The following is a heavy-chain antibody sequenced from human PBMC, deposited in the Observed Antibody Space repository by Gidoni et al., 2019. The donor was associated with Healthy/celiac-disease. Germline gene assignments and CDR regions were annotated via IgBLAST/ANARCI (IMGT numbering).Heavy chain of an antibody. CDR2: ISAYNGHT. V-gene: IGHV1-18*01. Sequence: QVQLVQSGAEVKKSAASVKGSCKASGDTFTSYGCSWVRQATGQGLEWMGWISAYNGHTNSAQKLQGRVTRTTYTSTSPAYMELRSLRSDATAVYYCARERGYYGSGSYGVVDLGQGTLVTVSS. J-gene: IGHJ4*02. CDR1: GDTFTSYG. CDR3: ARERGYYGSGSYGVVD. D-gene: IGHD3-10*01.